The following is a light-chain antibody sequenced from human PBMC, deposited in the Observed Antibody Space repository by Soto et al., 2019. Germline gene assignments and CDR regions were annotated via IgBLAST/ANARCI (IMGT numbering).Light chain of an antibody. V-gene: IGKV3-11*01. CDR2: DAS. CDR1: ESIRSY. J-gene: IGKJ4*01. Sequence: EIVLTQSPDTLSWSPWERATLSCRSSESIRSYLAWYQKKPGQAPRLLIYDASNRATGIPARFSGSGSRTDFTLTISSLEPEDFAVYYCQQRDSWPLTFGGGTKVEIK. CDR3: QQRDSWPLT.